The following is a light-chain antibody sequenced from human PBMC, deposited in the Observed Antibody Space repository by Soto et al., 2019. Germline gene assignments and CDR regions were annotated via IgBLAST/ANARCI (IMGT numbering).Light chain of an antibody. CDR3: QQSGSLLWT. V-gene: IGKV3-20*01. Sequence: EIVLTQSPGTLSLSPGERATLSCRASQSVSSSYLAWYQQKPGQAPRLLIYGVSNRATGIPDRFSGSGSGTDFILTISRLEPEDFAVYYCQQSGSLLWTFRQGTKVEIK. J-gene: IGKJ1*01. CDR2: GVS. CDR1: QSVSSSY.